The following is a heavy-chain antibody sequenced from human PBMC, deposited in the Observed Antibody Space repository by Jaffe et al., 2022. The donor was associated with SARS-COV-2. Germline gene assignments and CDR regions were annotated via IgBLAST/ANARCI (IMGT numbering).Heavy chain of an antibody. J-gene: IGHJ4*02. CDR2: VFLSGNS. CDR1: DYSISSGYY. D-gene: IGHD1-26*01. Sequence: QVHLQESGPGLVKPSETLSLTCIVSDYSISSGYYWGWIRQPPGKGLEWIGNVFLSGNSFYNPSLKSRVTISIDTSKNQFSLRLISVTAADTAVYYCARSLGAPLFGYWGQGALVTVSS. CDR3: ARSLGAPLFGY. V-gene: IGHV4-38-2*02.